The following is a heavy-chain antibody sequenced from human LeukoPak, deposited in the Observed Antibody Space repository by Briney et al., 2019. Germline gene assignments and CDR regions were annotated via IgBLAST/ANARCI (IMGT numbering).Heavy chain of an antibody. V-gene: IGHV3-9*01. Sequence: GGSLRLSCAASGFTFDDYAMHWVRQAPGKGLEWVSGISWNSGSIGYADSVKGRFTISRDNAKNSLYLQMNSLRAEDTALYYCAKGLEAYWGQGTLVTVSS. CDR1: GFTFDDYA. J-gene: IGHJ4*02. CDR3: AKGLEAY. CDR2: ISWNSGSI.